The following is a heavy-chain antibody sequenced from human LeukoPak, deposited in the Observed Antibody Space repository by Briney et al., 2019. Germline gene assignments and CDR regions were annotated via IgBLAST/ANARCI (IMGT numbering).Heavy chain of an antibody. Sequence: GASVKVSCKASGYTFTSYAMNWVRQAPGQGLEWMGGIIPIFGTANYAQKFQGRVTMTEDTSTDTAYMELSSLRSEDTAVYYCATSYSSGSYYYWGQGTLVTVSS. V-gene: IGHV1-69*06. J-gene: IGHJ4*02. CDR2: IIPIFGTA. CDR1: GYTFTSYA. CDR3: ATSYSSGSYYY. D-gene: IGHD1-26*01.